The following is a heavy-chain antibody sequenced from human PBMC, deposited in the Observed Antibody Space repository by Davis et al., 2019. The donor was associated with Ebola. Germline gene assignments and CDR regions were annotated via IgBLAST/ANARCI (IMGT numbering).Heavy chain of an antibody. V-gene: IGHV4-61*01. CDR1: GGSISSSSYY. D-gene: IGHD6-6*01. J-gene: IGHJ4*02. CDR2: IYYSGST. Sequence: PSETLSLTCTFSGGSISSSSYYWSWLRQPPGKGLEWIGYIYYSGSTNYNPSLKSLVTISVDTSKNQFSLKLSPVTAADTAVYYCARGEGVAARPGGYWGQGTLVTVSS. CDR3: ARGEGVAARPGGY.